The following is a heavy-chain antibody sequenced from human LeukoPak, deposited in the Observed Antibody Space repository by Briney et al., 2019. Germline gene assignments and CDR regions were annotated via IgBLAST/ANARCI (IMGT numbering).Heavy chain of an antibody. J-gene: IGHJ3*02. CDR2: ISGSGGST. V-gene: IGHV3-23*01. D-gene: IGHD4-17*01. CDR3: AKDLATVTTWDAFDI. CDR1: GFTFNNYA. Sequence: GGSLKVSCAASGFTFNNYAMTWVRQAPGKGLEWVSAISGSGGSTYYADSVKGRFTISRDNSKNTLYLQMDSLRAEDTAVYYCAKDLATVTTWDAFDIWGQGTMVTVSS.